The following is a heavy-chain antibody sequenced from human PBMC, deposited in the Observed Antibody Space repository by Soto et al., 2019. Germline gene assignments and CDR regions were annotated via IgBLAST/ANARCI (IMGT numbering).Heavy chain of an antibody. V-gene: IGHV4-61*01. J-gene: IGHJ4*02. CDR2: IYYSGST. CDR3: ALIVGATTLFY. CDR1: GGSVSSGSYY. Sequence: QVQLQESGPGLVKPSETLSLTCTVSGGSVSSGSYYWSWIRQPPGKGLEWIGYIYYSGSTNYNPSLNSRVTISVDTSKNQFSLKLSSVTAADTAVYYCALIVGATTLFYWGQGTLVTVSS. D-gene: IGHD1-26*01.